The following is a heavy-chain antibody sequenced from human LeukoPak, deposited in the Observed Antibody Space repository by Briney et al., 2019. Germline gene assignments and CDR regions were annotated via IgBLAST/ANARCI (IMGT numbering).Heavy chain of an antibody. V-gene: IGHV3-33*01. J-gene: IGHJ6*02. D-gene: IGHD3-16*01. CDR2: IWYDGSNK. Sequence: PGRSLRLSCAPSGFTFSSYGMHWVSQAPGQGLEGVAVIWYDGSNKYYADSVGGRFTISRDNSKNTMYVQMESLSAEDTAVYYCARDRPGGGINGMDVWGQGTTVTVSS. CDR3: ARDRPGGGINGMDV. CDR1: GFTFSSYG.